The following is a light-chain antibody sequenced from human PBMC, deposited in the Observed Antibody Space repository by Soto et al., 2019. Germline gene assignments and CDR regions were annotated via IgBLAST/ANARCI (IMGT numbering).Light chain of an antibody. CDR2: DAS. CDR3: QQYHEWPLT. Sequence: EIVLTQSPATLSLSPGERATLSCRASQSVGSFLAWYQQKPGQAPRLLIYDASNRATGIPARFSGSGSGTDFALTVSSLQSEDFAVYYCQQYHEWPLTFGGGTKVDIK. J-gene: IGKJ4*01. V-gene: IGKV3-11*01. CDR1: QSVGSF.